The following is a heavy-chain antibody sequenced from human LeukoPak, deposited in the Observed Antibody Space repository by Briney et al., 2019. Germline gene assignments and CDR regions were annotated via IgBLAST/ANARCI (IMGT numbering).Heavy chain of an antibody. J-gene: IGHJ4*02. V-gene: IGHV1-3*01. Sequence: ASVKVSCKASGYTFTNYAMHWVRQAPGHRLEWMGWINAGNGNTKYSQKFQGRVTITRDTSASTAYMELSSLRSEDTAVYYCARSYEVDYFDYWGQGTLVTVSS. CDR3: ARSYEVDYFDY. CDR1: GYTFTNYA. CDR2: INAGNGNT. D-gene: IGHD3-22*01.